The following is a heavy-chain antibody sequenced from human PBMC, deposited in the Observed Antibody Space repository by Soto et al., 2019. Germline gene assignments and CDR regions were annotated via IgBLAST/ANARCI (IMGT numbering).Heavy chain of an antibody. J-gene: IGHJ6*02. V-gene: IGHV3-30*03. CDR3: ASSSSGLYYYYYYGMDV. Sequence: VQLVESGGGLVQPGGSLRLSCAASGFTFSIHEMNWVRQAPGKGLEWVAVISYDGSNKYYADSVKGRFTISRDNSKNTLYLQMNSLRAEDTAVYYCASSSSGLYYYYYYGMDVWGQGTTVTVSS. D-gene: IGHD6-13*01. CDR2: ISYDGSNK. CDR1: GFTFSIHE.